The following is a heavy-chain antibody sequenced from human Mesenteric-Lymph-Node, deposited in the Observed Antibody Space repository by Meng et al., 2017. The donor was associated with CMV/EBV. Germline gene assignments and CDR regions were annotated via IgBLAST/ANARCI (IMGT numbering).Heavy chain of an antibody. CDR1: GGSISSSNYY. CDR2: IYYIGNT. D-gene: IGHD4-23*01. CDR3: ASGLDYGGNSWLDY. Sequence: SETLSLTCTISGGSISSSNYYWGWIRQPPGKGLEWIGSIYYIGNTYYNPSLKSRVTISVDTSKNQFSLKLSSVTAADTAVYYCASGLDYGGNSWLDYWGQGTLVTVSS. J-gene: IGHJ4*02. V-gene: IGHV4-39*07.